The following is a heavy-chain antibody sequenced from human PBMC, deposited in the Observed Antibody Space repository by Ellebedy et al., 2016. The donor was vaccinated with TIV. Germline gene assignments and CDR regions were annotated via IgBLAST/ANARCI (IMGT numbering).Heavy chain of an antibody. J-gene: IGHJ2*01. CDR2: INHSGST. V-gene: IGHV4-34*01. CDR3: RISYYDILTGSYFDL. CDR1: GGSFSGSY. Sequence: MPSETLSLTCAVYGGSFSGSYWSWIRQPPGKGLEWIGEINHSGSTNYNQSLKRRITMSLDTSSNHFSLKLNSVTAADTAVYYCRISYYDILTGSYFDLWGRGTLVTVSS. D-gene: IGHD3-9*01.